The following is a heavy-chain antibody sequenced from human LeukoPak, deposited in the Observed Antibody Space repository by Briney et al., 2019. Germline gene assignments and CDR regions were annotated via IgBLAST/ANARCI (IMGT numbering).Heavy chain of an antibody. CDR3: ARHSSGWYNPYYYYMDV. CDR2: ISAYNGNT. Sequence: ASAKVSCKASGYTFTSYGISWVRQAPGQGLEWMGWISAYNGNTNYAQKLQGRVTLTTDTSTSTAYMELRSLRSDDTAVYYCARHSSGWYNPYYYYMDVWGKGTTVTVSS. V-gene: IGHV1-18*01. D-gene: IGHD6-19*01. J-gene: IGHJ6*03. CDR1: GYTFTSYG.